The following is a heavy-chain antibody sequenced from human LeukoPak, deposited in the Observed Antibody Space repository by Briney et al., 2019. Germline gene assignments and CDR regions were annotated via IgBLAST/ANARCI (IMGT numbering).Heavy chain of an antibody. J-gene: IGHJ4*02. CDR2: ISGSGGST. Sequence: AGGSLRLSCAASGFTFSSYAMSWVRQAPGKGLEWVSAISGSGGSTYYADSVKGRFTISRDNAKNSLYLQMNSLRAEDTAVYYCARTLGYCSGGSCYEDYWGQGTLVTVSS. V-gene: IGHV3-23*01. CDR1: GFTFSSYA. D-gene: IGHD2-15*01. CDR3: ARTLGYCSGGSCYEDY.